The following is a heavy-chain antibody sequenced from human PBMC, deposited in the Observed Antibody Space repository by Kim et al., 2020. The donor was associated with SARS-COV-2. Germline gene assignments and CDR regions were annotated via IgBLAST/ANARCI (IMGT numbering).Heavy chain of an antibody. CDR3: ARRGSGHGLDV. CDR1: GYTFTTYS. J-gene: IGHJ6*02. V-gene: IGHV1-3*01. Sequence: ASVKVSCKPSGYTFTTYSIHWVRQAPGQSLEWMAWINAGNGYTGYSQKLQDRVTLTRDTFASTVYMERSSLMSEDTAVYYCARRGSGHGLDVWGQGTTVTVSS. D-gene: IGHD6-25*01. CDR2: INAGNGYT.